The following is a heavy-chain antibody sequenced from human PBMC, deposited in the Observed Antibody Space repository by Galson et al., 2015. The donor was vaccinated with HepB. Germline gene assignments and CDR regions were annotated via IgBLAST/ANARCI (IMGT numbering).Heavy chain of an antibody. V-gene: IGHV3-9*01. D-gene: IGHD3-10*01. CDR2: ISWNSDFT. Sequence: SLRLSCAASGFTFEDYAMHWGRQGPGKGLEWVAGISWNSDFTGYADSVRGRVTISRDNAKYSLYLQMNSLRAEDTALYYCAQDLTYFYGSGSYFVGMDVWGQGPTVTVSS. J-gene: IGHJ6*02. CDR1: GFTFEDYA. CDR3: AQDLTYFYGSGSYFVGMDV.